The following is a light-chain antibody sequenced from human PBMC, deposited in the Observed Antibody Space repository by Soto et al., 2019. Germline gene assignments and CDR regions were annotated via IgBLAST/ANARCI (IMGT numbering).Light chain of an antibody. CDR3: RQYGYSLGFA. CDR1: QNIRSS. CDR2: DAS. J-gene: IGKJ4*01. Sequence: EVVMTQSPASLSASPGERVNLSCRASQNIRSSLAWYQQRPGQAPRLLIYDASSRATGIPDRFSGSGSGTDFTLTISRLEPEDFAVYYCRQYGYSLGFAFGGGTKVDI. V-gene: IGKV3-20*01.